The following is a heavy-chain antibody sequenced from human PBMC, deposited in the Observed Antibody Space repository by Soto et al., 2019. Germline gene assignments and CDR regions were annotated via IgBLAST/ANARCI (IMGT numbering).Heavy chain of an antibody. Sequence: ASVKVSCKASGYSFTDYHIQWVREAPGQGLEWLGRINPKSGGTSTAQKFQGWVTMTTDTSISTASMELTRLTSDDTAIYYCARGDSTDCSNGVCSFFYNHDMDVWGQGTTVTVS. J-gene: IGHJ6*02. CDR3: ARGDSTDCSNGVCSFFYNHDMDV. CDR2: INPKSGGT. D-gene: IGHD2-8*01. CDR1: GYSFTDYH. V-gene: IGHV1-2*04.